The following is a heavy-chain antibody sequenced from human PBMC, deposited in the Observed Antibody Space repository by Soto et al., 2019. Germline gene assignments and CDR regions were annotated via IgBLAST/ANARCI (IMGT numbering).Heavy chain of an antibody. D-gene: IGHD1-26*01. V-gene: IGHV5-51*01. Sequence: PGEPLKISCKGSGYGFTSYWIGWVRQMPGKGLEWMGIIYPGDSDTRYSPSFQGQVTISADKSISTAYLQWSSLKASDTAMYYCARQVGWELLYYYYGMDVWGQGTTVTVS. CDR3: ARQVGWELLYYYYGMDV. CDR2: IYPGDSDT. CDR1: GYGFTSYW. J-gene: IGHJ6*02.